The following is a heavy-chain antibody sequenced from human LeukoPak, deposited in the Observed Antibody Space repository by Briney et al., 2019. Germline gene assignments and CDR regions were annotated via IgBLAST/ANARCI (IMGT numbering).Heavy chain of an antibody. CDR2: INPSGGST. D-gene: IGHD3-10*01. V-gene: IGHV1-46*01. CDR3: ARLAVWFGESKHYYFDY. Sequence: ASVKVSCKASGYTFTSYYMHWVRQAPGQGLEWMGIINPSGGSTSYAQKFQGRVTMTRDTSTSTVYMELSSLRSEDTAVYYCARLAVWFGESKHYYFDYWGQGTLVTVSS. J-gene: IGHJ4*02. CDR1: GYTFTSYY.